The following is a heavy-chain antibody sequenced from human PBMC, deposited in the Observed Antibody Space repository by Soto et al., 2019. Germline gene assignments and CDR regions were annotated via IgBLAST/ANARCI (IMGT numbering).Heavy chain of an antibody. CDR3: ARALLRPSRGFDP. J-gene: IGHJ5*01. CDR2: INHSGTT. V-gene: IGHV4-34*01. CDR1: GGSFSGYY. Sequence: SETLSLTCAADGGSFSGYYSSWIRQPPGKGLEWIGEINHSGTTTYNPSLTSRVTISVDTSKSRFCLKLSSVTAADTAVYHCARALLRPSRGFDPWGQGTLVTVSS.